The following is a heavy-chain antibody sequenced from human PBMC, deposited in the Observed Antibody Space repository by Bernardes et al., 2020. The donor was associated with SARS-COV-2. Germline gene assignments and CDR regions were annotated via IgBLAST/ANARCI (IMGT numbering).Heavy chain of an antibody. CDR1: GFTFSSYW. V-gene: IGHV3-74*01. Sequence: SLRLSCAASGFTFSSYWMHWVRQAPGKGLVWVSRIKSDGSSTSYADSVKGRFTISRDNAKNTLHLQMNSLRAEDTAVYYCARATTVTISAVDIWGQGTMVTVSS. J-gene: IGHJ3*02. CDR3: ARATTVTISAVDI. CDR2: IKSDGSST. D-gene: IGHD4-17*01.